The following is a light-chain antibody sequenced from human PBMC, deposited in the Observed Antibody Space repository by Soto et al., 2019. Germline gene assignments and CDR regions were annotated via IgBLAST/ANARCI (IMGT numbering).Light chain of an antibody. CDR1: SNDIGGLNY. Sequence: QSVLTQPASVSGSPGQSITISCTGSSNDIGGLNYVSWYQQFPGKAPKLIIYDVTNRPSGVSDRFSGSKSGNAAYLTISGFQAEDEADYYCCSYARSVTYVFGAGTKVTVL. V-gene: IGLV2-14*03. J-gene: IGLJ1*01. CDR2: DVT. CDR3: CSYARSVTYV.